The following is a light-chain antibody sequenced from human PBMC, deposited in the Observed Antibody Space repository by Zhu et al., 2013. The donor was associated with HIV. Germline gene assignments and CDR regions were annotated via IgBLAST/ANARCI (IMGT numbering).Light chain of an antibody. Sequence: EIVLTQFPGTLSLSPGERATLSCRASQSVSSAFLAWYQQKLGQAPRLLIYATSNRATGIPDRFSGSGSGTDFTLSISRLDPEDFAVYYCQQNDSSSLTFGGGTTVEIK. CDR2: ATS. J-gene: IGKJ4*01. CDR1: QSVSSAF. CDR3: QQNDSSSLT. V-gene: IGKV3-20*01.